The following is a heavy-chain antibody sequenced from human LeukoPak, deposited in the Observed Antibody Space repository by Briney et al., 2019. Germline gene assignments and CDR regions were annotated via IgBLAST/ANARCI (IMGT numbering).Heavy chain of an antibody. D-gene: IGHD7-27*01. V-gene: IGHV3-48*01. CDR1: GFTFSRYG. CDR2: ISSSSSTI. Sequence: GGSLRLSCAGSGFTFSRYGFNWVRQAPGKGLEWVSYISSSSSTIYYADSVKGRFTISRDNAKNSLYLQMNSLRADDTAVYYCARDRVELGWGAFEIWGQGTMVTVSS. J-gene: IGHJ3*02. CDR3: ARDRVELGWGAFEI.